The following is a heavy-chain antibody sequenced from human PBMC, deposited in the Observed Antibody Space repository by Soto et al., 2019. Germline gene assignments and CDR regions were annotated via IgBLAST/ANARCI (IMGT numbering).Heavy chain of an antibody. Sequence: QVQLQESGPGLVKPSVTLSLTCTVSGGSVSSGSYYWSRIRQPPGNGLEWIGYIYYSGSTNYNPSLKSRVTISVDTSKNQFSLKLSSVTAADTAVYYCARDHRFPYYYGMDVWGQGTTVTVSS. D-gene: IGHD3-16*01. CDR1: GGSVSSGSYY. J-gene: IGHJ6*02. V-gene: IGHV4-61*01. CDR2: IYYSGST. CDR3: ARDHRFPYYYGMDV.